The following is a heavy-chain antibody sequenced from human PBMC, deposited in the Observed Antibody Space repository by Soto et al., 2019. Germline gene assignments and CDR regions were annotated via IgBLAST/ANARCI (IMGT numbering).Heavy chain of an antibody. CDR1: GFTFSSYS. V-gene: IGHV3-21*01. CDR2: ISSSSSYI. CDR3: ARGGKIMTPPDP. J-gene: IGHJ5*02. Sequence: GGSLRLSCAASGFTFSSYSMNWVRQAPGKGLEWVSSISSSSSYIYYADSVKGRFTISRDNAKNPLYLQMNSLRAEDTAVYYCARGGKIMTPPDPWGQGTLVTVSS.